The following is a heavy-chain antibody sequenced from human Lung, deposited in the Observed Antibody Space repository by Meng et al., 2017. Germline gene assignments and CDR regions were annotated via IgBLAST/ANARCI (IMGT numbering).Heavy chain of an antibody. CDR1: GHNFPDYY. J-gene: IGHJ4*02. D-gene: IGHD6-25*01. CDR3: ARDEYISAAGILFGDY. Sequence: VALVQAGDKVKQTGTTVQVPCTASGHNFPDYYIRWVRRVPGLALEWMVRIHPKSGYTHYAQTFQAMLTMIGDKSSSTAYMELSGLRSDDTAMYYCARDEYISAAGILFGDYWGQRTLVTVSS. CDR2: IHPKSGYT. V-gene: IGHV1-2*06.